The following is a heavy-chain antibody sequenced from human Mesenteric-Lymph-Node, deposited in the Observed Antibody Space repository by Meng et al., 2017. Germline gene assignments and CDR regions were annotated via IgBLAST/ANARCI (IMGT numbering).Heavy chain of an antibody. Sequence: GESLKISCAASGFTFSSYAMHWIRQAPGKGLEWVAVISYDGSNKYYADSVKGRFTISRDNSKNTLYLQMNSLRAEDTAVYYCARSIAAANIHYYYYYGMDVWGQGTTVTVSS. CDR2: ISYDGSNK. J-gene: IGHJ6*02. CDR3: ARSIAAANIHYYYYYGMDV. D-gene: IGHD6-13*01. CDR1: GFTFSSYA. V-gene: IGHV3-30*04.